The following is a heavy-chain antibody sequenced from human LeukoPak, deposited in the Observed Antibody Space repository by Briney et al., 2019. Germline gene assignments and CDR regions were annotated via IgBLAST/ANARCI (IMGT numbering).Heavy chain of an antibody. CDR3: VKDTSGASQYFQY. Sequence: KAGGSLRLSCAAFGFTFDNYAMHWVRQAPGKGLEWVSSISWNSANIAYADSVKGRFTISRDNAKSSLYLQMNSLRPEDMALYYCVKDTSGASQYFQYWGHGTVVTVSS. CDR2: ISWNSANI. D-gene: IGHD2-15*01. J-gene: IGHJ1*01. CDR1: GFTFDNYA. V-gene: IGHV3-9*03.